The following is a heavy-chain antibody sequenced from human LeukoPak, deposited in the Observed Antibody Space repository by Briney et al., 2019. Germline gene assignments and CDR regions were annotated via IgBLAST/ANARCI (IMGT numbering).Heavy chain of an antibody. CDR1: GFTFDDYA. V-gene: IGHV3-43*02. Sequence: GGSLRLSCAASGFTFDDYAMHWVRQAPGKGVEWVSLISGDGGSTYYVDSVKGRFTISRDNSKNSLYLQMNSLRTEDTALYYCAKDMGYYYGMDVWGQGTTVTVSS. J-gene: IGHJ6*02. CDR3: AKDMGYYYGMDV. CDR2: ISGDGGST.